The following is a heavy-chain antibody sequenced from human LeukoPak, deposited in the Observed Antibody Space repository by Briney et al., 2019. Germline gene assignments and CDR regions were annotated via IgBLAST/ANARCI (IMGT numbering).Heavy chain of an antibody. J-gene: IGHJ4*02. V-gene: IGHV3-30*02. Sequence: GGSLRLSCAASGFTFSSYGMHWVRQAPGKGLEWVAFIRYDGSNKYYADSVKGRFTISRDNSKNTLYLQMNSLRAEDTAVYYCAKEAPPSDGRGYSPPFDYWGQGTLVTVSS. CDR3: AKEAPPSDGRGYSPPFDY. CDR2: IRYDGSNK. CDR1: GFTFSSYG. D-gene: IGHD3-22*01.